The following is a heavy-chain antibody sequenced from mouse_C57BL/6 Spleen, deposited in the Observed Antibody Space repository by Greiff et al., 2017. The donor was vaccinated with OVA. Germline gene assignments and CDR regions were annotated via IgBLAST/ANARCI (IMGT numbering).Heavy chain of an antibody. J-gene: IGHJ4*01. CDR1: GYTFTSYG. V-gene: IGHV1-81*01. D-gene: IGHD2-4*01. CDR3: ASSYDYEYAMDY. Sequence: QVQLKESGAELARPGASVKLSCKASGYTFTSYGISWVKQRTGQGLEWIGEIYPRSGNTYYNEKFKGKATLTADKSSSTAYMELRSLTSEDSAVYFCASSYDYEYAMDYWGQGTSVTVSS. CDR2: IYPRSGNT.